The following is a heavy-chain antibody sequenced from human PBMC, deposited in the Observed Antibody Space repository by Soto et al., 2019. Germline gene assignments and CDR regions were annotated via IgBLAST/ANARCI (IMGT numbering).Heavy chain of an antibody. D-gene: IGHD3-16*01. Sequence: ASVKVSCKASGYTFTDYDISWVRQATGQGLEWMGWMSPKSGSTAYAQKFQGRVAMTSDTSISTAYIELTSLRYEDTAVYYCARAWGPTPSGQGPLVTVYS. V-gene: IGHV1-8*01. CDR1: GYTFTDYD. CDR3: ARAWGPTP. CDR2: MSPKSGST. J-gene: IGHJ5*02.